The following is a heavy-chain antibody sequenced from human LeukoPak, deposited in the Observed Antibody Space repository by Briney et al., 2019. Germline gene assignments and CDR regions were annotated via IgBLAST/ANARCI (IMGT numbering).Heavy chain of an antibody. V-gene: IGHV4-34*01. CDR3: ARGGRKQWLV. J-gene: IGHJ4*02. Sequence: SETLSLTCAVYGGSFSGYYWSWIRQPPGKGLEWIGEINHSGSTNYNPSLKSRVTMSVDTSKNQFSLKLSSVTAADTAVYYCARGGRKQWLVWGQGTLVTVSS. D-gene: IGHD6-19*01. CDR2: INHSGST. CDR1: GGSFSGYY.